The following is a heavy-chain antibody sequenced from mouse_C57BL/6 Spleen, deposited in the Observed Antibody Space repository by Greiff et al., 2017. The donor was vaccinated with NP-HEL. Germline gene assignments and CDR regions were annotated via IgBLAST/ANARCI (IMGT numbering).Heavy chain of an antibody. V-gene: IGHV1-55*01. J-gene: IGHJ2*01. CDR2: IYPGSGST. CDR1: GYTFTSYW. Sequence: QVQLQQPGAELVKPGASVKMSCKASGYTFTSYWITWVKQRPGQGLEWIGDIYPGSGSTNYNEKFKSKATLTVDTSSSTAYMQLSSLTSEDSAVYYCASRGLRSYYFDYWGQGTTLTVSS. D-gene: IGHD1-1*01. CDR3: ASRGLRSYYFDY.